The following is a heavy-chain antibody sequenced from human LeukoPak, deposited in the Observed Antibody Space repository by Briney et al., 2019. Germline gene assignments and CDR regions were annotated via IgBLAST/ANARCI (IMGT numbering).Heavy chain of an antibody. CDR2: IIPIFGTA. CDR3: AREVRVAAAEFVLLDYYYYMDV. Sequence: ASVKVSCKASGGTFSSYAISWVRQAPGQGLEWMGGIIPIFGTANYAQKFQGRVTITTDESTSTAYMELSSPRSEDTAVYYCAREVRVAAAEFVLLDYYYYMDVWGKGTTVTVSS. J-gene: IGHJ6*03. V-gene: IGHV1-69*05. CDR1: GGTFSSYA. D-gene: IGHD6-13*01.